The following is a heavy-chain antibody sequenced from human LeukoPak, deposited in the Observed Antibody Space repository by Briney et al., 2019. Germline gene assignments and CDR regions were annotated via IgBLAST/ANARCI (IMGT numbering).Heavy chain of an antibody. CDR3: AREGNWAPGAFDI. Sequence: PSRTLSLTCTVSGGSISSGSYYWSWIRQPAGKGLEWIGRIYTSGSTNYNPSLKSRVTISVDTSKNQFSLKLSSVTAADTAVYYCAREGNWAPGAFDIWGQGTMVTVSS. V-gene: IGHV4-61*02. CDR1: GGSISSGSYY. D-gene: IGHD7-27*01. CDR2: IYTSGST. J-gene: IGHJ3*02.